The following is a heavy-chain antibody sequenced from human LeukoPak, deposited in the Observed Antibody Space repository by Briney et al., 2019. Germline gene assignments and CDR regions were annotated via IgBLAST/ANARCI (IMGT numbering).Heavy chain of an antibody. CDR1: GGSISSYY. J-gene: IGHJ4*02. CDR3: AQGTPGSSNWY. Sequence: PSDTLSLTCTVSGGSISSYYVNWIRQPAGKGLEWIGRIFTSGPTNYNPSLKRRVTMTVDTSKNQFSLRLSSVTAADTAVYYCAQGTPGSSNWYWGQGTLVTVSS. D-gene: IGHD6-13*01. CDR2: IFTSGPT. V-gene: IGHV4-4*07.